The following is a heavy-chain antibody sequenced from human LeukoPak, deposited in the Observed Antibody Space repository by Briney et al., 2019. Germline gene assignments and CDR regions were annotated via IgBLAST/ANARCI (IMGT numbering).Heavy chain of an antibody. CDR1: GFSFSSYG. CDR3: AKLLTGGYSYGQNDC. CDR2: IRYDGSNE. J-gene: IGHJ4*02. V-gene: IGHV3-30*02. Sequence: GGSLRLSCAASGFSFSSYGMHWVRQAPGKGLEWVAFIRYDGSNEYYADSVKDRFTISRDNSKNTLYLQMNSLRAEDTAVYYCAKLLTGGYSYGQNDCWGQGTLVTVSS. D-gene: IGHD5-18*01.